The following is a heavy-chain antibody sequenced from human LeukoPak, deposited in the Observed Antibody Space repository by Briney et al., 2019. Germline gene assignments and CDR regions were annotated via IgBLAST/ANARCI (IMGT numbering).Heavy chain of an antibody. Sequence: GGSLRLSCAASRFAFSSYAMTWVRQAPGKGLEWVSTISGSSGNTYYADSVKGRFTISRDNSKNTLYLQINSLRAEDTAVYYCAKDAPYYYDSSGYGGAFDIWGQGTMVTVSS. D-gene: IGHD3-22*01. CDR2: ISGSSGNT. J-gene: IGHJ3*02. CDR3: AKDAPYYYDSSGYGGAFDI. V-gene: IGHV3-23*01. CDR1: RFAFSSYA.